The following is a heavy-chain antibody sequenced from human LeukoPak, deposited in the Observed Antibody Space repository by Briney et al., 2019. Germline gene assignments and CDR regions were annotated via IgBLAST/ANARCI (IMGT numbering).Heavy chain of an antibody. J-gene: IGHJ2*01. V-gene: IGHV1-3*03. CDR3: ARLVGSYSSSWPHWYFDL. CDR1: GYDFTKYA. CDR2: IDAGNGRT. D-gene: IGHD6-13*01. Sequence: ASVKVSCKASGYDFTKYAVQWVRQAPGQRLEWMGWIDAGNGRTKYSQDFQGRVTITADESTSTAYMELSSLRSEDTAVYYCARLVGSYSSSWPHWYFDLWGRGTLVTVSS.